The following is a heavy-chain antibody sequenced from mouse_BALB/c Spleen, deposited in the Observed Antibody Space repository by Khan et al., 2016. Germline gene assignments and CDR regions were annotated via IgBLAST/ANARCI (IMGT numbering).Heavy chain of an antibody. D-gene: IGHD4-1*01. CDR2: IYPGDGDT. Sequence: QVQLQQSGAELVRPGSSVKISCKASGYAFSSYWMNWVTQRPGQGLEWIGQIYPGDGDTNYNGKFKGKATLTADKSSSTAYMQLSSLTPEDSAVYFCGKLTGTREAMDYWGQGNSVTVAS. CDR3: GKLTGTREAMDY. V-gene: IGHV1-80*01. J-gene: IGHJ4*01. CDR1: GYAFSSYW.